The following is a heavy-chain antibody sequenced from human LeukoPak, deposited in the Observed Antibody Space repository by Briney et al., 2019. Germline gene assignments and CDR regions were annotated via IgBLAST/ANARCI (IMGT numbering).Heavy chain of an antibody. V-gene: IGHV1-2*04. CDR3: ARSSGWYSDDYFDY. J-gene: IGHJ4*02. D-gene: IGHD6-19*01. Sequence: ASVKVSCKASGYTFTGYYMHWVRQAPGQGLEWMGWIDPNSGGTNYAQKFQGWVTMTRDTSISTAYMELSRLRSDDTAVYYCARSSGWYSDDYFDYWGQGTLVTVSS. CDR2: IDPNSGGT. CDR1: GYTFTGYY.